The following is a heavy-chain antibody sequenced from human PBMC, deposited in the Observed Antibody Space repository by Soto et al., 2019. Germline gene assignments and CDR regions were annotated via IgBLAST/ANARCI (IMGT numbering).Heavy chain of an antibody. D-gene: IGHD3-3*01. CDR1: GDSVSSNSAA. CDR2: TYHRSKWYN. J-gene: IGHJ6*02. V-gene: IGHV6-1*01. Sequence: SQTLSLTCAISGDSVSSNSAAWNWIRQSPSRGLEWLGRTYHRSKWYNDYAVSVKSRITINPDTSKNQFSLQLNSVTPDDTAVYYFARAAITTLRLYGPYYYGMDVWGQGTTVTVSS. CDR3: ARAAITTLRLYGPYYYGMDV.